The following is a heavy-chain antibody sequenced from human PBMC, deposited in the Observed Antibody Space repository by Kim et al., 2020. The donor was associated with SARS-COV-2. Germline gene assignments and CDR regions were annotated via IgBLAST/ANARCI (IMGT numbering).Heavy chain of an antibody. V-gene: IGHV1-18*01. D-gene: IGHD6-13*01. CDR1: GYTFTSYG. CDR2: ISGVEWWG. J-gene: IGHJ6*02. Sequence: ASVKVSCKASGYTFTSYGISWVRQAPGQGLEWMGWISGVEWWGGVGGGVQGRVTMTTDTSTSTAYMELRSLRSDDTAVYYCARGGIRMGQQLAHYYYYGMDVWGQGTTVTVSS. CDR3: ARGGIRMGQQLAHYYYYGMDV.